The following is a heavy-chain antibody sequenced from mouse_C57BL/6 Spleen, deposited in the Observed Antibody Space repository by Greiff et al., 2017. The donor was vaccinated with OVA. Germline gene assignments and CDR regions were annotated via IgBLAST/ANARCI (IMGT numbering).Heavy chain of an antibody. J-gene: IGHJ3*01. CDR2: IDPSDSET. CDR3: LSDGYYPAWFAY. Sequence: QVQLQQPGAELVRPGSSVKLSCKASGYTFTSYWMHWVKQRPIQGLEWIGNIDPSDSETHYNQKFKDKATLTVDKSSSTAYMQLSSLTSEDSAVYYCLSDGYYPAWFAYWGQGTLVTVSA. D-gene: IGHD2-3*01. CDR1: GYTFTSYW. V-gene: IGHV1-52*01.